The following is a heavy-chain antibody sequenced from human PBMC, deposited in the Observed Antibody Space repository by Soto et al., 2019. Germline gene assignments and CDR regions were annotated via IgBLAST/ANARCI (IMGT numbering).Heavy chain of an antibody. CDR3: TRGRGGRYFSGGSCSPPGNYNYNYMNV. J-gene: IGHJ6*03. Sequence: PSETLSLTCAVYGGSFSGYYWTWIRQPPGKGLEWIGEINHSGSTNYNPSLKSRVTISVDTSKNQFSLKLSSVTAADTAVYYCTRGRGGRYFSGGSCSPPGNYNYNYMNVWDKGTRVTVSS. D-gene: IGHD2-15*01. CDR2: INHSGST. CDR1: GGSFSGYY. V-gene: IGHV4-34*01.